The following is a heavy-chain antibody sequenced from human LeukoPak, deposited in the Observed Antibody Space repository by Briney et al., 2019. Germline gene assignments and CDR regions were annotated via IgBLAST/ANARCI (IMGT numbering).Heavy chain of an antibody. CDR2: IYYSGST. CDR3: ALFSWVRGVISAFDI. CDR1: GGSISSYY. V-gene: IGHV4-59*01. J-gene: IGHJ3*02. D-gene: IGHD3-10*01. Sequence: SETLTLTCTVSGGSISSYYWSWIRQPPGKGLEWIGYIYYSGSTNYNPSLKSRVTISVDTSKNQFSLKLSSVTAADTAVYYCALFSWVRGVISAFDIWGQGTMVTVSS.